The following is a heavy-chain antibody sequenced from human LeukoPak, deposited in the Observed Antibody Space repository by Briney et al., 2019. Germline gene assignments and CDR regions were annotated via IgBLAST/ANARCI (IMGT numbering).Heavy chain of an antibody. Sequence: ASVKVSCKASGYTFTGYYMHWVRQAPGQGLEWMGRINPNSGGTNYAQKFQGRVTMTRDTSISTAYMELSRLRSDDTAVYYCAKDVSAGVGCFDYWGQGTLVTVSS. V-gene: IGHV1-2*06. D-gene: IGHD2-8*01. CDR3: AKDVSAGVGCFDY. CDR2: INPNSGGT. J-gene: IGHJ4*02. CDR1: GYTFTGYY.